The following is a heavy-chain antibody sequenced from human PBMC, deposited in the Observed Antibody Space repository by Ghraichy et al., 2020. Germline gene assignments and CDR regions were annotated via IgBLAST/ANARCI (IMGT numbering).Heavy chain of an antibody. J-gene: IGHJ6*03. D-gene: IGHD1-26*01. CDR3: AREGGKVYYYYYMDV. CDR2: INPSGGST. Sequence: ASVKVSCKASGYTFTSYYMHWVRQAPGQGLEWMGIINPSGGSTSYAQKFQGGVTMTRDTSTSTVYMELSSLRSEDTAVYYCAREGGKVYYYYYMDVWGKGTTVTVSS. V-gene: IGHV1-46*03. CDR1: GYTFTSYY.